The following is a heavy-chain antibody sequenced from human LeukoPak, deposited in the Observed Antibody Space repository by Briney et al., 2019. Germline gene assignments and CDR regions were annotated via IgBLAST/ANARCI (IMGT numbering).Heavy chain of an antibody. Sequence: PGGSLRLSCAASGFTFSSYIMNWVRQPPGKGLEWVSYINSGSSTIYYADSVKGRFTISRDNAKNSLYLQMNSLRAEDTAVYYCARERALPVRYSSGWGSAFDIWGQGTMVTVSS. CDR2: INSGSSTI. CDR3: ARERALPVRYSSGWGSAFDI. J-gene: IGHJ3*02. CDR1: GFTFSSYI. V-gene: IGHV3-48*01. D-gene: IGHD6-19*01.